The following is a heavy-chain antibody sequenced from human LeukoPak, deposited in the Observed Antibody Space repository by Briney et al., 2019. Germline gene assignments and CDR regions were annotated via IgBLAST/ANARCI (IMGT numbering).Heavy chain of an antibody. Sequence: PSETLSLTCTVSGGSISSGSYFWIWIRQPPGKGLEWIGEIIHSGSTNYNPSLKSRVAISVDTSKNQFSLKLSSVTAADTAVYYCARGYDILTGYYNPFDYWGQGTLVTVSS. D-gene: IGHD3-9*01. CDR2: IIHSGST. CDR1: GGSISSGSYF. CDR3: ARGYDILTGYYNPFDY. V-gene: IGHV4-39*07. J-gene: IGHJ4*02.